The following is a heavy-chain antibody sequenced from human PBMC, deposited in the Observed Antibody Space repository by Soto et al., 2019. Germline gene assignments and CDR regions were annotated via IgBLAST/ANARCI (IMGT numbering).Heavy chain of an antibody. CDR2: VFYDGRT. V-gene: IGHV4-39*01. CDR3: VGFKSSTIFSH. D-gene: IGHD3-9*01. CDR1: GGSISSAPSY. J-gene: IGHJ4*02. Sequence: SETLSLTCTVAGGSISSAPSYWAWIRQPPGKGLEWIGHVFYDGRTTYSPSLRSRVSISADTSKNQFSLNLSSMTAADPAVYFCVGFKSSTIFSHWGQGTLVTVSS.